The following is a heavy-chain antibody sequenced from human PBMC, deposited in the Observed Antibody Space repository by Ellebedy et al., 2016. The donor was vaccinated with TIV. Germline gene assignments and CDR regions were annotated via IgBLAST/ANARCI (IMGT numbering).Heavy chain of an antibody. Sequence: GESLKISCAASGFTVTSNYMSWVRQAPGKGLEWVSVIYSGGTTYYADSVKGRFTIYRDSSKNTLDLQMNSLRAEDTAVYYCARGPTMVRGVDGMDVWGQGTTVTVSS. CDR3: ARGPTMVRGVDGMDV. J-gene: IGHJ6*02. CDR2: IYSGGTT. V-gene: IGHV3-66*01. D-gene: IGHD3-10*01. CDR1: GFTVTSNY.